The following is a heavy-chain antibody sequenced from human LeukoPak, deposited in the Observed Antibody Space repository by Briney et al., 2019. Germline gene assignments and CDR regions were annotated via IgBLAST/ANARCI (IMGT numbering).Heavy chain of an antibody. V-gene: IGHV3-15*07. CDR2: IKSKTDGGTT. CDR1: GFTVNDAW. J-gene: IGHJ4*02. CDR3: TTDLYSYGLDY. D-gene: IGHD5-18*01. Sequence: PGGSLRLSCAASGFTVNDAWMNWVRQAPGKGLEWVGRIKSKTDGGTTDYAAPVKGRFTISRDDSKNTLYLQMNSLKTEDTAVYYCTTDLYSYGLDYWGQGTLVTVSS.